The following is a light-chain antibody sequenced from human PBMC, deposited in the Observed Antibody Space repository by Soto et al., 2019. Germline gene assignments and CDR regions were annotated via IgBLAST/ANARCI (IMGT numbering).Light chain of an antibody. CDR2: GVT. CDR1: SSDVGGYNY. V-gene: IGLV2-14*01. Sequence: QSALTQPASVSGSPGQSITISCTGTSSDVGGYNYVSWYQQHPGKAPKLMIYGVTHRPSGVSNRFSGSKSGNTASLTISGLQAEDEADYYCSSYTSSTTLSVVFGGGTKLTVL. J-gene: IGLJ2*01. CDR3: SSYTSSTTLSVV.